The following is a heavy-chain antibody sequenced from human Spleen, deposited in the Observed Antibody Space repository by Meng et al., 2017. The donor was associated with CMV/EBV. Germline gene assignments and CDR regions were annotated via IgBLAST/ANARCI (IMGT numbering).Heavy chain of an antibody. CDR2: IRSKAYGGTT. Sequence: GGSLRLSCTTSGFTFGDYAMSWVRQAPGKGLEWVGFIRSKAYGGTTEYAASVKGRFIISRDDSKSIAYLQMNSLKTEDTAVYYCTRDRGYCRSTRCYTSDFQDWGQGTLVTVSS. J-gene: IGHJ1*01. V-gene: IGHV3-49*04. CDR1: GFTFGDYA. D-gene: IGHD2-2*01. CDR3: TRDRGYCRSTRCYTSDFQD.